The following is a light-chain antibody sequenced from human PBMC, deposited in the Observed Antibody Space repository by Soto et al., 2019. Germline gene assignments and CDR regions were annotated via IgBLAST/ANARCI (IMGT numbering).Light chain of an antibody. CDR2: EIN. J-gene: IGLJ1*01. Sequence: QSVLTQPPSASGSPGQSVTISCTGTSSDVGAYDYVSWYQQHPGKAPKLMIYEINKRPSGVPDRFSGPKSGNTASLTVSGLQAQDEADYDCSSFAGSNNFPYVFGTGTKVTVL. CDR3: SSFAGSNNFPYV. V-gene: IGLV2-8*01. CDR1: SSDVGAYDY.